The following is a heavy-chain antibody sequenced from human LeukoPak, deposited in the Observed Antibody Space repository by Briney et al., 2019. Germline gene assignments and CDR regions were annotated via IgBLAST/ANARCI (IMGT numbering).Heavy chain of an antibody. J-gene: IGHJ4*02. V-gene: IGHV3-33*01. Sequence: GGSLRLSCAASGFTLSSYGMHWVRQAPGKGLEWVAVIWYGGSNKYYADSVKGRFTISRDNSKNTLYLQMNSLRAEDTAVYYCARDLGSLNYYDSSGYYDYWGQGTLVTVSS. D-gene: IGHD3-22*01. CDR2: IWYGGSNK. CDR3: ARDLGSLNYYDSSGYYDY. CDR1: GFTLSSYG.